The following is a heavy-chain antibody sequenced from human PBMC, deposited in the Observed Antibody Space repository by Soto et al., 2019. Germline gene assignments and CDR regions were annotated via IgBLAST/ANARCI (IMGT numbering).Heavy chain of an antibody. V-gene: IGHV3-23*01. CDR2: ISGSGRNT. Sequence: GGSLRLSCATSGFTFSSNGMSWVRQAPGKGLDWVSGISGSGRNTYYADSVKGRFTISKDNSKNTLFLQMNSLRVEDTAVYYCAKNGLSDSPSAIDSWGQGTLVTVSS. D-gene: IGHD2-8*01. J-gene: IGHJ4*02. CDR3: AKNGLSDSPSAIDS. CDR1: GFTFSSNG.